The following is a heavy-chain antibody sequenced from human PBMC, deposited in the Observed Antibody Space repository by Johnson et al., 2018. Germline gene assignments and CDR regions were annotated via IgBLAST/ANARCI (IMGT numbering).Heavy chain of an antibody. D-gene: IGHD1-26*01. Sequence: VQLVQSGGGLVKPGGSLRLSCAASGFTFSSYSMNWVRPAPGKGLEWVSSISSSSSYIYSADSGKGRFTISRDNSKNTLYLQMNSLRAEDTAVYYCARWGTYSGSLGNSFWGQGTMVTGSS. V-gene: IGHV3-21*01. CDR3: ARWGTYSGSLGNSF. J-gene: IGHJ3*01. CDR1: GFTFSSYS. CDR2: ISSSSSYI.